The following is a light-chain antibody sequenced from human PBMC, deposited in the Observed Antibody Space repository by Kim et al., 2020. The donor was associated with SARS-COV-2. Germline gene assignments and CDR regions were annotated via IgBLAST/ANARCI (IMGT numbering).Light chain of an antibody. J-gene: IGLJ2*01. Sequence: GQSITIACTGTSREVGGYNLVAWYQQHPGKAPTLMIYEVSKRPSGVSNRFSGSKSGNTASLTISGLQAEDEADYYCCSYAGSSTLVFGGGTQLTVL. CDR3: CSYAGSSTLV. CDR2: EVS. V-gene: IGLV2-23*02. CDR1: SREVGGYNL.